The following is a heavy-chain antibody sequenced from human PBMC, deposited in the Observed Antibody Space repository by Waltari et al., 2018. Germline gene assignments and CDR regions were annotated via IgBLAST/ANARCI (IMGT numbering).Heavy chain of an antibody. J-gene: IGHJ5*02. Sequence: QVQLVQSGAEVKKPGASVKVSCKASGNTLTGYYTHWVRQAPGQGLEWMGRIDPNRGGTEDAKKFQGRVTMTLDTSLSTAYMQLSRLTSDDTALYYCARELGYCISGSCYRFDPWGQGTLVIVSS. CDR3: ARELGYCISGSCYRFDP. CDR2: IDPNRGGT. D-gene: IGHD2-2*01. CDR1: GNTLTGYY. V-gene: IGHV1-2*06.